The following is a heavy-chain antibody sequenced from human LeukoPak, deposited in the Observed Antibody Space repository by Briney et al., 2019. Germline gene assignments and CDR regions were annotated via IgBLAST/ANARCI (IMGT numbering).Heavy chain of an antibody. D-gene: IGHD2-15*01. Sequence: GGSLRFSCAASRFTFSSYWMHWVRQAPGKGLLWFSGINSDGSSTSYADSVKGRFTISRDNAKNTLYLQMNSLRAEDTAVYYCARGLLGKYNWFDPWGQGTLVTVSS. J-gene: IGHJ5*02. CDR3: ARGLLGKYNWFDP. V-gene: IGHV3-74*01. CDR2: INSDGSST. CDR1: RFTFSSYW.